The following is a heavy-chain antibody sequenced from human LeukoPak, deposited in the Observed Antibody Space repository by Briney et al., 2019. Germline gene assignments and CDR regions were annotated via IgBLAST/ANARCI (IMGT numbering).Heavy chain of an antibody. J-gene: IGHJ4*02. V-gene: IGHV3-23*01. CDR3: ARDLKVSSIAARMGY. Sequence: GGSLGLSCAASGFTFCSYAMNWVRQAPGKGLEWVSSISGTGGSTYSADSVKGRFTISRDNSKNTLYLQMNSLRAEDTAVYYCARDLKVSSIAARMGYWGQGTLVTVSS. CDR1: GFTFCSYA. CDR2: ISGTGGST. D-gene: IGHD6-6*01.